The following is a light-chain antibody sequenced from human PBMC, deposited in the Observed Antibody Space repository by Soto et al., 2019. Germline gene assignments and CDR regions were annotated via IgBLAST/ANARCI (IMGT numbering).Light chain of an antibody. J-gene: IGLJ1*01. CDR2: EVS. CDR3: SSFTSNRIYV. CDR1: SSGVGGYNF. Sequence: QSALTQPASVSGSPGQSIAISCTGTSSGVGGYNFVSWYQQHPGKAPKLMIYEVSNRPSGVSNRFSGSKSGNTASLTISGLQPEDEADYYCSSFTSNRIYVFGPGTKVTVL. V-gene: IGLV2-14*01.